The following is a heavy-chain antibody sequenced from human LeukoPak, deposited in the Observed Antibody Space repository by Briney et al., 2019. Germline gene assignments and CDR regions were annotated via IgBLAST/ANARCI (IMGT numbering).Heavy chain of an antibody. V-gene: IGHV4-31*03. D-gene: IGHD3-22*01. CDR1: GGSISSGGYY. CDR2: IYYSGST. J-gene: IGHJ4*02. CDR3: ASGVYDSSGYHFDY. Sequence: SETLSLNCTVSGGSISSGGYYWSWLRQHPGQGLGWIGYIYYSGSTYYNPSLKSRVTISVDTSKNQFSLKLSSVTAADTAVYYCASGVYDSSGYHFDYWGQGTLVTVSS.